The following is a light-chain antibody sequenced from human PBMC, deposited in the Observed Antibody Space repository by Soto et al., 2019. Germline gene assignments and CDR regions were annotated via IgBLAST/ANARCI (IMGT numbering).Light chain of an antibody. CDR2: DVS. CDR3: CSYAGSYTLYV. Sequence: QSVLTQPRSVSGSPGQSVTISCTGTSSDVGGYNYVSWYQQHPGKAPKLMIYDVSKRPSGVPDRFSGSKSGNTASLTISGHQAEDEADSYCCSYAGSYTLYVFGTGTKVTVL. CDR1: SSDVGGYNY. J-gene: IGLJ1*01. V-gene: IGLV2-11*01.